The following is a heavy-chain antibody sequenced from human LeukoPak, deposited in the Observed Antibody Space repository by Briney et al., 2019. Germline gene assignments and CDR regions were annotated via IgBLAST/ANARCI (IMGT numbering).Heavy chain of an antibody. CDR1: GYTFTSYA. CDR2: INAGNGNT. CDR3: ATAGTYYDYVWGSYRSDYNWFDP. V-gene: IGHV1-3*03. D-gene: IGHD3-16*02. J-gene: IGHJ5*02. Sequence: ASVKVSCKASGYTFTSYAMHWVRQAPGQRLEWMGWINAGNGNTKYSQEFQGRVTMTEDTSTDTAYMELSSLRSEDTAVYYCATAGTYYDYVWGSYRSDYNWFDPWGQGTLVTVSS.